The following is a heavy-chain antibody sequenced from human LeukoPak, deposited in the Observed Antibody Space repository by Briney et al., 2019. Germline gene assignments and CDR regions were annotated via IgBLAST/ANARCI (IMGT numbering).Heavy chain of an antibody. CDR1: GFSFNEYA. Sequence: GGSLRLSCVGSGFSFNEYAMSWVRQAPGKGLEWVSRINGGGDATKYADSVRGRFTISRDNSKNTLSLQLDSLRAEDTAVYYCAKLAYYDSSGYGDYFDYWGQGTLVTVSS. V-gene: IGHV3-23*01. CDR3: AKLAYYDSSGYGDYFDY. J-gene: IGHJ4*02. CDR2: INGGGDAT. D-gene: IGHD3-22*01.